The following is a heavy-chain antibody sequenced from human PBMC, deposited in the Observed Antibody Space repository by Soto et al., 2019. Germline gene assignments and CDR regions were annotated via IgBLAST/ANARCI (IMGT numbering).Heavy chain of an antibody. Sequence: GASVKVSCKASGYTFTSYGISWVRQAPGQGLEWMGWISAYNGNTNYAQKLQGRVTMTTDTSTSTAYMELRSLRSDDTAVYYCARDSQYYDILTGSVPFDYWGQGTLVTVS. CDR3: ARDSQYYDILTGSVPFDY. CDR1: GYTFTSYG. V-gene: IGHV1-18*01. CDR2: ISAYNGNT. J-gene: IGHJ4*02. D-gene: IGHD3-9*01.